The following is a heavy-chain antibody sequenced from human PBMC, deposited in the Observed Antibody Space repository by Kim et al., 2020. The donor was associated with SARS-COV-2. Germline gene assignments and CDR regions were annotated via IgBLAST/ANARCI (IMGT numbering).Heavy chain of an antibody. CDR2: IYYSGST. CDR3: ARGRITIFGVGTEFDY. J-gene: IGHJ4*03. Sequence: SETLSLTCTVSGGSISSGGYYWSWIRQHPGKGLEWNGYIYYSGSTYYNPSLKSRVTISVDTSKNQFSLKLSSVTAADTAVYYCARGRITIFGVGTEFDYWGQGTMVTVSS. V-gene: IGHV4-31*03. D-gene: IGHD3-3*01. CDR1: GGSISSGGYY.